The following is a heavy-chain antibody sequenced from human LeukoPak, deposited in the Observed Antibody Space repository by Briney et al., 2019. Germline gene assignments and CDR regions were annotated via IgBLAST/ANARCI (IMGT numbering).Heavy chain of an antibody. J-gene: IGHJ4*02. V-gene: IGHV3-21*01. CDR1: GFTFSSYS. D-gene: IGHD6-13*01. Sequence: PGGSLRLSCAASGFTFSSYSMNWVRQAPGKGLEWVSSISSSSSYIYYADSVKGRFTISRDNAKNSLYLQMNSLRAEDTAVYYCAGIDRGQQLPLDYWGQGTLVTVSS. CDR3: AGIDRGQQLPLDY. CDR2: ISSSSSYI.